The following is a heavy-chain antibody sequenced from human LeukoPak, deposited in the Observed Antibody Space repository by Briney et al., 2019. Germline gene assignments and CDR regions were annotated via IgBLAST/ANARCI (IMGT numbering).Heavy chain of an antibody. J-gene: IGHJ3*02. CDR1: GFTFSSYW. V-gene: IGHV3-74*01. Sequence: GGSLRLSCAASGFTFSSYWMHWVRHAPGKGLVWVSRINSEGSSTIYADSVKGRFTISRDNAKNTLYLQMNSLSAEDTAVYYCAVVVVAATAFDIWGQGTMVTVSS. CDR2: INSEGSST. CDR3: AVVVVAATAFDI. D-gene: IGHD2-15*01.